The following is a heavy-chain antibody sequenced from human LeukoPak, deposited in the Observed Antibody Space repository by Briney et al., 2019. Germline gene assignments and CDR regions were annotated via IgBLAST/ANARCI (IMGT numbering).Heavy chain of an antibody. CDR1: GYTFTHNA. CDR3: ARDVLRYFVGNCDY. V-gene: IGHV1-3*01. J-gene: IGHJ4*02. D-gene: IGHD3-9*01. CDR2: ITVGSGNT. Sequence: GASVKVSCKASGYTFTHNAMHWVRQAPGQGLEWMGWITVGSGNTKYSQKFQDRITITRDTSASTVYMELSSLRSDDTAVYYCARDVLRYFVGNCDYWGQGTLVTVS.